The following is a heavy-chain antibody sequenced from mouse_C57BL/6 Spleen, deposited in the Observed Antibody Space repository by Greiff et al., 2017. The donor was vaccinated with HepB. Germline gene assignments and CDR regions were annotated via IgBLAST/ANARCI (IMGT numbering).Heavy chain of an antibody. V-gene: IGHV2-2*01. CDR1: GFSLTSYG. D-gene: IGHD2-1*01. CDR3: ARRGGNYVYYAMDY. Sequence: VKLQESGPGLVQPSQSLSITCTVSGFSLTSYGVHWVRQSPGKGLEWLGVIWSGGSTDYNAAFISRLSISKDNSKSQVFFKMNSLQADDTAIYYCARRGGNYVYYAMDYWGQGTSVTVSS. CDR2: IWSGGST. J-gene: IGHJ4*01.